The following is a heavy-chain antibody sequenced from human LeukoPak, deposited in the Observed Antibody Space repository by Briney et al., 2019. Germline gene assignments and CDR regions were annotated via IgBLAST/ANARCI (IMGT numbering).Heavy chain of an antibody. CDR1: GYRFTNYW. CDR3: PRSLAGTDY. Sequence: GESLKISCKGSGYRFTNYWIGWVRQMPGKGLEWMGIIYPVDSETRYSPSFQGQVTISADKSISTAYLQWSSLKASDTAMYFCPRSLAGTDYWSQGTQVTVSP. D-gene: IGHD6-19*01. CDR2: IYPVDSET. V-gene: IGHV5-51*01. J-gene: IGHJ4*02.